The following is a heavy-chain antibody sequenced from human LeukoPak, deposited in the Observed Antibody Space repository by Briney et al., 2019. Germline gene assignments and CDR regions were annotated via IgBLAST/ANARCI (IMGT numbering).Heavy chain of an antibody. CDR1: GGSISSGGYY. V-gene: IGHV4-31*03. CDR2: IYYSGST. Sequence: SETLSLTCTVSGGSISSGGYYWSWIRQHPGKGREWLGYIYYSGSTYYNPSLKSRVTISVDTSKNQFSLKLSSVTAADTAVYYCARGFDGGHLFDNWGQGTLVTVSS. J-gene: IGHJ4*02. D-gene: IGHD4-23*01. CDR3: ARGFDGGHLFDN.